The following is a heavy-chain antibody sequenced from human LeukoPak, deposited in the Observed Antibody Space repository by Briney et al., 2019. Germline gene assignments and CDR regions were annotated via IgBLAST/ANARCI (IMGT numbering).Heavy chain of an antibody. J-gene: IGHJ5*02. V-gene: IGHV3-53*01. Sequence: GGSLRLSCAASGFTVSSNYMSWVRQAPGKGLEWVSVIYSGGSTYYADSVKGRFTISRDNSKNTLYLQMNSLRAEDTAVYYRASRATVTTDRFWFDPWGQGTLVTVSS. CDR3: ASRATVTTDRFWFDP. CDR1: GFTVSSNY. D-gene: IGHD4-11*01. CDR2: IYSGGST.